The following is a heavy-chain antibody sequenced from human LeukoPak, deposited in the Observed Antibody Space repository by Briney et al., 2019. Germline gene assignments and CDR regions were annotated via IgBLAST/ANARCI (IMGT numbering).Heavy chain of an antibody. CDR3: ARDKIYIDY. CDR1: GFTFSSYS. J-gene: IGHJ4*02. CDR2: ISSGSNTI. Sequence: QTGGSLRLSCAASGFTFSSYSMNWVRQAPGKGLEWVSYISSGSNTIYYADSVKGRFTISRDNAKNSLYLQMNSLRYEDTAVYYCARDKIYIDYWGQGTLVTVSS. V-gene: IGHV3-48*02.